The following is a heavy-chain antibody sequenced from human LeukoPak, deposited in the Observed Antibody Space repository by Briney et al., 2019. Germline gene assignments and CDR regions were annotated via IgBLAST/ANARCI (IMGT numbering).Heavy chain of an antibody. CDR3: AKDLGSSWEFDY. CDR2: IRYDGSNK. Sequence: GGSLRLSCAASGFTFSSYGMHWVRQAPGKGLEWVAFIRYDGSNKFYADSVKGLFTISRDNSKNTLYLQMNGLRAEDTAVYYCAKDLGSSWEFDYWGQGTLVTVSS. CDR1: GFTFSSYG. D-gene: IGHD6-6*01. V-gene: IGHV3-30*02. J-gene: IGHJ4*02.